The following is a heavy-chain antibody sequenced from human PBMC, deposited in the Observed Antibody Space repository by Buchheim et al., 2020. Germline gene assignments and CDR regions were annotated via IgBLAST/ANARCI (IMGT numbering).Heavy chain of an antibody. CDR3: AKVDGGFYRGYPLRGDAFDI. D-gene: IGHD3-22*01. Sequence: EVQLLESGGGLVQPGGSLRLSCAASGFTFSSYAMSWVRQAPGKGLEWVSAISGSGGSTYYADSVKGRFTISRDNSKNTLYLQMNSLRAEDTAVYYCAKVDGGFYRGYPLRGDAFDIWGQGT. CDR2: ISGSGGST. J-gene: IGHJ3*02. V-gene: IGHV3-23*01. CDR1: GFTFSSYA.